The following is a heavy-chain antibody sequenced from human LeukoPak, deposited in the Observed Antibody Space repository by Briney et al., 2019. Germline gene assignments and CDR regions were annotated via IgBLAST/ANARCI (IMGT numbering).Heavy chain of an antibody. CDR2: ISAYNGNT. J-gene: IGHJ4*02. CDR3: AREYMVRGVIMTDD. D-gene: IGHD3-10*01. Sequence: ASVKVSCKASGYTFTSYGISWVRQAPGHGLEWRGWISAYNGNTNYAQKLQGRVTMTTDTSTSTAYMELRSLRSDDTAVYYCAREYMVRGVIMTDDWGQGTLVTVSS. V-gene: IGHV1-18*01. CDR1: GYTFTSYG.